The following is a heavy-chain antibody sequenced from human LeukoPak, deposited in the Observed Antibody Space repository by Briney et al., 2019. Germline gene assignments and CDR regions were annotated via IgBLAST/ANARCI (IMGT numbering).Heavy chain of an antibody. D-gene: IGHD1-1*01. J-gene: IGHJ3*02. Sequence: TSQTLSLTCTVSGGFISSGSYYWSWIRQPAGKGLEWIGRIYTSGSTNYNPSLKSRVTISVDTSKNQFSLKLSSVTAADTAVYYCTRGAGSTTSNDAFDIWGQGTMVTVSS. CDR1: GGFISSGSYY. V-gene: IGHV4-61*02. CDR3: TRGAGSTTSNDAFDI. CDR2: IYTSGST.